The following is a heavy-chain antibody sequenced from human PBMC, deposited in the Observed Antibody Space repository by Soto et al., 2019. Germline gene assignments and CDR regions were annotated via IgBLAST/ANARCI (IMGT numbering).Heavy chain of an antibody. V-gene: IGHV4-39*01. CDR1: GDSVNSNNVY. CDR2: VYYSGIT. D-gene: IGHD3-9*01. Sequence: PSETLSLTCTVSGDSVNSNNVYWGWVRQPPGRRLEFIGNVYYSGITYYNPAFESRVTISVDTSKNQFSLRLTSVTAADSAVYFCARLEGLATISYYFDFWGQGAQVTVSS. J-gene: IGHJ4*02. CDR3: ARLEGLATISYYFDF.